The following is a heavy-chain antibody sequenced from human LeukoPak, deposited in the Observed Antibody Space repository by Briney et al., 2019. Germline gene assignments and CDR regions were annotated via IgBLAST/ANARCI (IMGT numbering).Heavy chain of an antibody. D-gene: IGHD2-15*01. J-gene: IGHJ4*02. Sequence: GGSLRLSCSASGFTFSSYNMNWVRQAPGKGLEWVSAMSSSDDGRYYAASVRGRFTISRDTSRSTLYLQMNSLRAEDAAVYYCAKAPVTSCRGAFCYPFDYWGQGTLVTVSS. CDR2: MSSSDDGR. V-gene: IGHV3-23*01. CDR3: AKAPVTSCRGAFCYPFDY. CDR1: GFTFSSYN.